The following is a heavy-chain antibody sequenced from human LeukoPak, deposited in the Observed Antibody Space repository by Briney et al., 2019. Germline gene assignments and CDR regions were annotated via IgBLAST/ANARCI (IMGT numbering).Heavy chain of an antibody. CDR1: GYTFTGYY. J-gene: IGHJ4*02. CDR3: AREATIFGVVTASERAFDY. Sequence: ASVKVSCKASGYTFTGYYMHWVRQAPGQGPEWMGWTNPNSGGTNYAQKFQGRVTMTRDTSISTAYMELSRLRSDDTAVYYCAREATIFGVVTASERAFDYWGQGTLVTVSS. D-gene: IGHD3-3*01. CDR2: TNPNSGGT. V-gene: IGHV1-2*02.